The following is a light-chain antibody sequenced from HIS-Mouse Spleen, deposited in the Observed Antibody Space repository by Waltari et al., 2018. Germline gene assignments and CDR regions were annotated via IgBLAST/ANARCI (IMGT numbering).Light chain of an antibody. CDR1: KLGDKY. V-gene: IGLV3-1*01. Sequence: SYELTQPPSVSLPPGQTATHTCSGDKLGDKYACWYQQKPGQSPLLVIYQDSKRPSGIPERFSGSNSGNTATLTISGTQAMDEADYYCQAWDSSTVVFGGGTKLTVL. CDR2: QDS. J-gene: IGLJ2*01. CDR3: QAWDSSTVV.